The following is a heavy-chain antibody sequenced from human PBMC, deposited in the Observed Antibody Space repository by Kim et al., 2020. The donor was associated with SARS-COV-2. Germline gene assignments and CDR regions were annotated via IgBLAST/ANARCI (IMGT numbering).Heavy chain of an antibody. CDR1: GGSISSGGYY. J-gene: IGHJ4*02. CDR2: IYYSGST. Sequence: SETLSLTCTVSGGSISSGGYYWSWIRQHPGKGLEWIGYIYYSGSTYYNPSLKSRVTISVDTSKNQFSLKLSSVTAADTAVYYCASSGGYDILTGSLGADVFDYWGQGTLVTVSS. CDR3: ASSGGYDILTGSLGADVFDY. V-gene: IGHV4-31*03. D-gene: IGHD3-9*01.